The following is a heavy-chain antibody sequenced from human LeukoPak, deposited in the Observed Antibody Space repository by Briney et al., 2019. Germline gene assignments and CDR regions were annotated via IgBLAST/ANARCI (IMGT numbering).Heavy chain of an antibody. CDR3: ARDLRGSSCYDY. V-gene: IGHV4-59*01. D-gene: IGHD2-2*01. Sequence: NASETLSLTCTVSGDSLNSYYWSWIRQPPGKGLEWIGFIYYSGSTNYNPSLKGRVTISVDTSKNQFSLKLSSVTAADTAVYYCARDLRGSSCYDYWGQGTLVTVSS. CDR2: IYYSGST. J-gene: IGHJ4*02. CDR1: GDSLNSYY.